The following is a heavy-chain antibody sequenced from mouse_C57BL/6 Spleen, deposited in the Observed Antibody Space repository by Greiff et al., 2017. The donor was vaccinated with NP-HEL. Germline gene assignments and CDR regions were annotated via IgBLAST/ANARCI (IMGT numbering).Heavy chain of an antibody. J-gene: IGHJ2*01. CDR3: ARGIYDGYYYFDY. Sequence: EVQRVESGGGLVQPGGSLSLSCAASGFTFTDYYMSWVRQPPGKALEWLGFIRNKANGYTTEYSASVKGRFTISRDNSQSILYLQMNALRAEDSATYYCARGIYDGYYYFDYWGQGTTLTVSS. CDR2: IRNKANGYTT. D-gene: IGHD2-3*01. CDR1: GFTFTDYY. V-gene: IGHV7-3*01.